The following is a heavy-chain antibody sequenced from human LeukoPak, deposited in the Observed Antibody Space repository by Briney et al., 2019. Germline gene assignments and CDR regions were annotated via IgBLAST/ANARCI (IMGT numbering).Heavy chain of an antibody. CDR3: TRVGYIDEGIDY. Sequence: GGSLRLSCAASGFTFSSYGMRWVRQAPGKGLEWVAVIWYDGSNKYYADSVKGRFTISRDNSKNTLYLQMNSLRAEDTAIYYCTRVGYIDEGIDYWGQGTLVTVSS. V-gene: IGHV3-33*01. D-gene: IGHD5-24*01. CDR1: GFTFSSYG. CDR2: IWYDGSNK. J-gene: IGHJ4*02.